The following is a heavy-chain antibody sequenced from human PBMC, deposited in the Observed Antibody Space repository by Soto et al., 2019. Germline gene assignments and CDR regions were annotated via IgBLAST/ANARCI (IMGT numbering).Heavy chain of an antibody. J-gene: IGHJ5*02. CDR2: ISSSGST. V-gene: IGHV4-31*03. CDR1: GDSIGGVGY. Sequence: SETLSLTCTVSGDSIGGVGYWSWIRQFPGRGLERIGCISSSGSTYYNPALNNRISLSLDTSQNQFSLKLLSVTAADTAIYYCARSGVTGIVIPSHWFDPWGQGTLVTVSS. D-gene: IGHD2-21*02. CDR3: ARSGVTGIVIPSHWFDP.